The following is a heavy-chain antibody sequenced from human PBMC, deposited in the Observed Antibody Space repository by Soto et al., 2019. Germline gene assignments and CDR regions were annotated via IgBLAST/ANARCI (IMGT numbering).Heavy chain of an antibody. CDR3: VREDWHRFDS. V-gene: IGHV3-7*01. Sequence: EVQLVESGGRLVQPGGSLRLSCAASGFMFSAYWMSWVRQNPGKGLEWVATISGGASDKFYVDSVKGRFTISRDDSKNTLYLQMGSLGDEDTAVYYCVREDWHRFDSWGQGTLVTVSS. CDR1: GFMFSAYW. J-gene: IGHJ4*02. CDR2: ISGGASDK. D-gene: IGHD2-21*01.